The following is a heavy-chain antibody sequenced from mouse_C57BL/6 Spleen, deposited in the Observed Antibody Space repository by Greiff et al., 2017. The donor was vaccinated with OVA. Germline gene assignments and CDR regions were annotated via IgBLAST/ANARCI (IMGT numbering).Heavy chain of an antibody. J-gene: IGHJ2*01. D-gene: IGHD3-3*01. CDR1: GYTFTDYE. Sequence: SGAELVRPGASVTLSCKASGYTFTDYEMHWVKQTPVHGLEWIGAIDPETGGTAYNQKFKGKAILTADKSSSTAYMELRSLTSEDSAVYYCTRRGWEGDYWGQGTTLTVSS. CDR2: IDPETGGT. CDR3: TRRGWEGDY. V-gene: IGHV1-15*01.